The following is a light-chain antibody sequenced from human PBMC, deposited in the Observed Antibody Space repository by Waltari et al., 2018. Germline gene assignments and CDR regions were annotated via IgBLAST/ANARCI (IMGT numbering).Light chain of an antibody. CDR2: DAS. V-gene: IGKV3-11*01. Sequence: DTVLKQSPATLSSSPGERAPIYCRAIEDVSIYLAWYQQKPGQAPRPLIYDASNRATGIPTRFSGSGSGTDFTLTISSLEPEDFALYYCQQRRNWPPLTFGGGTKVE. CDR1: EDVSIY. CDR3: QQRRNWPPLT. J-gene: IGKJ4*01.